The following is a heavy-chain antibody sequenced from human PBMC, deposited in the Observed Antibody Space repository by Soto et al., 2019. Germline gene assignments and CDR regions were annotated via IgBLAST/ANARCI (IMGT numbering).Heavy chain of an antibody. CDR1: GFAFGDYA. CDR3: TRERPLRYFDWPHLPYYGMDV. CDR2: IRSKAYGGTT. Sequence: GGSLSLSCTASGFAFGDYAMSWVRQAPGKGLEWVGFIRSKAYGGTTEYAASVKGRFTISRDDSKSIAYLQMNSLKTEDTAVYYCTRERPLRYFDWPHLPYYGMDVWGQGTTVTVSS. D-gene: IGHD3-9*01. V-gene: IGHV3-49*04. J-gene: IGHJ6*02.